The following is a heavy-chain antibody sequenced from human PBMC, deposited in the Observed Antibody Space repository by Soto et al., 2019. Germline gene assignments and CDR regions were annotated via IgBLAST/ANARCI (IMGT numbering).Heavy chain of an antibody. D-gene: IGHD2-2*01. V-gene: IGHV3-74*01. CDR3: VKVLARGVGVPRFYFDS. Sequence: VGSLRLSCAASGFTFSNSWMHWVRQVSGKGLEWVSRINADGTSTSYADSVKGRFTISRDNAKNTLYLHVNSLRAEDTAVYYCVKVLARGVGVPRFYFDSWGQGALVTVLL. J-gene: IGHJ4*02. CDR1: GFTFSNSW. CDR2: INADGTST.